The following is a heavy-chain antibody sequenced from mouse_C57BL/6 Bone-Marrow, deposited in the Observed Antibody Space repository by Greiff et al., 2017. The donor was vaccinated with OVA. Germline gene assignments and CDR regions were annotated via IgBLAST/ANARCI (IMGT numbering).Heavy chain of an antibody. D-gene: IGHD2-1*01. Sequence: EVMLVESGGDLVKPGGSLKLSCAASGFTFSSYGMSWVRQTPDKRLEWVATISSGGSYTYYPDSVKGRFTISRDNAKNTLYLQMSSLKSEDTAMYYCAGLSTIRYWYFDVWGTGTTVTVSS. CDR3: AGLSTIRYWYFDV. CDR2: ISSGGSYT. J-gene: IGHJ1*03. CDR1: GFTFSSYG. V-gene: IGHV5-6*01.